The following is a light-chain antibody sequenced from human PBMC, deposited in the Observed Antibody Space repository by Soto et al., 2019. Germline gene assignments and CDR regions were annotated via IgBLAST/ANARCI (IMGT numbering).Light chain of an antibody. CDR3: QTWGTGIRV. J-gene: IGLJ1*01. CDR1: SGHSNYA. Sequence: QSVLTQSPSASASLGASVKLTCTLSSGHSNYAIAWHQQQPEKGPRYLMKVNSYGSHRKGDGIPDHFSGSSSGAQRYLTISSLQSEDEADYYCQTWGTGIRVFGTGTKVTAL. V-gene: IGLV4-69*01. CDR2: VNSYGSH.